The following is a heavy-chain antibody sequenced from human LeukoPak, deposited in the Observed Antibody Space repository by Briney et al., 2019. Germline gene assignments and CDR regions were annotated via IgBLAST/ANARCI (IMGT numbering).Heavy chain of an antibody. Sequence: PGGSLRLSCAASGFTFSNYAMGWVRQAPGKGLEWVSTSSGNGDNTYYADSVKGRFTISRDNSRNTLHLQMSGLRADDTAVYYCAKFRGIPTTVTQDWGQGTLVTVSS. CDR3: AKFRGIPTTVTQD. CDR2: SSGNGDNT. J-gene: IGHJ4*02. D-gene: IGHD4-17*01. CDR1: GFTFSNYA. V-gene: IGHV3-23*01.